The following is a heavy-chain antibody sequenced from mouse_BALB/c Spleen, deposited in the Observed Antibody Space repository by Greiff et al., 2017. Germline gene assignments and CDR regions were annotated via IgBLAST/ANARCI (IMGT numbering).Heavy chain of an antibody. CDR3: ANFYYGSSLFAY. CDR2: IYPGGGYT. J-gene: IGHJ3*01. Sequence: QVHVKQSGAELVRPGTSVKMSCKAAGYTFTNYWIGWVKQRPGHGLEWIGDIYPGGGYTNYNEKFKGKATLTADTSSSTAYMQLSSLTSEDSAIYYCANFYYGSSLFAYWGQGTLVTVSA. CDR1: GYTFTNYW. D-gene: IGHD1-1*01. V-gene: IGHV1-63*02.